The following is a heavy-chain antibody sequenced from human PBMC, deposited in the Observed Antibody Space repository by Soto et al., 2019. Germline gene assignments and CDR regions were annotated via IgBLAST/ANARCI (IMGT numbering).Heavy chain of an antibody. V-gene: IGHV3-30-3*01. CDR3: ARGRAPRFAPMLDY. J-gene: IGHJ4*02. Sequence: QVQLVESGGGVVQPGRSLRLSCAASGFTFSSYTMHWVRQAPGKGLEWVAVISYDGSNKYYADSVKGRFTISRDNSKNTLYLQMNSLRAEDTAVYYCARGRAPRFAPMLDYWGQGTLVTVSS. CDR2: ISYDGSNK. CDR1: GFTFSSYT.